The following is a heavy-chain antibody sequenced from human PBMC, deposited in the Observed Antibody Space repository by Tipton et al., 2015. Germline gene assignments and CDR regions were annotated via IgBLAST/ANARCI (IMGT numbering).Heavy chain of an antibody. J-gene: IGHJ4*02. V-gene: IGHV4-38-2*01. CDR3: AGPRGMPAIVGLPWDYFFDY. CDR2: ISHSGTT. D-gene: IGHD5-24*01. CDR1: AYSISSDYY. Sequence: LRLSCAVSAYSISSDYYWGWIRQPPGKGLEWIGSISHSGTTYYNPSLKSRVTMSRDTSKNQFSLKLDSVTAADTAVYYCAGPRGMPAIVGLPWDYFFDYWGQGALVTVSS.